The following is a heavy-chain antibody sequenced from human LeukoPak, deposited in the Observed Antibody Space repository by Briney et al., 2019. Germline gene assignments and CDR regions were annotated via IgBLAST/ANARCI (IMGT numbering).Heavy chain of an antibody. CDR3: ARPTVYGDYGLN. CDR1: GYSISSGYY. V-gene: IGHV4-38-2*01. Sequence: SETLSLTCAVSGYSISSGYYWGRIRQPPGKGLEWIGSIYHSGSTYYNPSLKSRVTISVDTSKNQFSLKLSSVTAADTAVHYCARPTVYGDYGLNWGQGTLVTVSS. D-gene: IGHD4-17*01. CDR2: IYHSGST. J-gene: IGHJ4*02.